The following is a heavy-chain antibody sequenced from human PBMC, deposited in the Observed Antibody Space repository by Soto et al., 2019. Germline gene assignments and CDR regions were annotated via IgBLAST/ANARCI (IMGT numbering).Heavy chain of an antibody. CDR2: INPNGGST. Sequence: QVQLVQSGAEVKKPGASVKLSCKASGYTFTSSYVHWVRQAPGQGLEWVAIINPNGGSTNYAQEFQGRVTVTRDTSTSTVFMELSSLHSDDTAAYYCARDLLAANYWGQGTLVTVSS. D-gene: IGHD2-15*01. CDR1: GYTFTSSY. CDR3: ARDLLAANY. V-gene: IGHV1-46*01. J-gene: IGHJ4*02.